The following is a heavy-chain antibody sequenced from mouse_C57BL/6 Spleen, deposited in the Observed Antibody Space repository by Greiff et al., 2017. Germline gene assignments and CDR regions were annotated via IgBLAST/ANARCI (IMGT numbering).Heavy chain of an antibody. D-gene: IGHD1-2*01. CDR2: IDPSDSYT. J-gene: IGHJ2*01. CDR1: GYTFTSYW. V-gene: IGHV1-69*01. CDR3: ARRDYGEGDYFDY. Sequence: QVQLQQPGAELVMPGASVKLSCKASGYTFTSYWMHWVKPRPGQGLEWIGEIDPSDSYTNYNQKFKGKSTLTVDKSSSTAYMQLSSLTSEDSAVYYCARRDYGEGDYFDYWGQGTTLTVSS.